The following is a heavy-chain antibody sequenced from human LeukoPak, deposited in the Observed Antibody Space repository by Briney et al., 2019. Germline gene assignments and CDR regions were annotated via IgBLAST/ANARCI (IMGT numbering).Heavy chain of an antibody. V-gene: IGHV3-53*01. J-gene: IGHJ4*02. Sequence: GGSLRLSCAASGFTVSSNYMSWVRQAPGKGLEWVSVIYSDGSTYYADSVKGRFTISRDNSKNTLYLQMNSLRAEDTAVYYCARMEWERHGDYWGQGTLVTVSS. D-gene: IGHD1-26*01. CDR3: ARMEWERHGDY. CDR1: GFTVSSNY. CDR2: IYSDGST.